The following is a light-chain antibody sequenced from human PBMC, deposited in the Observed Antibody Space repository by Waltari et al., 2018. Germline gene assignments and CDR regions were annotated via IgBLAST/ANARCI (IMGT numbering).Light chain of an antibody. V-gene: IGKV1-39*01. CDR1: QSVGRF. CDR2: KTS. J-gene: IGKJ2*01. Sequence: DIKMTQSPSSLSASVGDTVTITCRASQSVGRFLNWYQQRPGAAPNLLIYKTSDLQSGGPSRFTGSGSGTDFTLTIDSLQPEDFATYYCPQSDGIPFTFGPGT. CDR3: PQSDGIPFT.